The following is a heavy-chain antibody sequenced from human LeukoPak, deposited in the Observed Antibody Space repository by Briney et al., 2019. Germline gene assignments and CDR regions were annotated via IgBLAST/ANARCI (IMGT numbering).Heavy chain of an antibody. CDR3: ARDRPNYYDSSGYNQGFDY. Sequence: SETLSLTCTVSGGSISSYYWSWIRQPAGKGLEWIGRIYTSGSTNYNPSLKSRVTMSVDTSKNQFSLKLSSVTAADTAVYYCARDRPNYYDSSGYNQGFDYWGQGTLVTVSS. CDR2: IYTSGST. D-gene: IGHD3-22*01. J-gene: IGHJ4*02. V-gene: IGHV4-4*07. CDR1: GGSISSYY.